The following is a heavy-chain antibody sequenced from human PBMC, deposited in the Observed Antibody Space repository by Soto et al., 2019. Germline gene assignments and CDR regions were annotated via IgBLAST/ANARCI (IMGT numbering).Heavy chain of an antibody. V-gene: IGHV3-21*01. Sequence: RGSLRLSLAASRFTFSSYSINWVPQTPWNGLELVSSISSSISNKYYADSVKGRFTISRDNAKNTLYLQMNSLRAEDTAVYYCARHDTFDYWGQGTLVTVSS. CDR1: RFTFSSYS. J-gene: IGHJ4*02. CDR3: ARHDTFDY. CDR2: ISSSISNK. D-gene: IGHD3-9*01.